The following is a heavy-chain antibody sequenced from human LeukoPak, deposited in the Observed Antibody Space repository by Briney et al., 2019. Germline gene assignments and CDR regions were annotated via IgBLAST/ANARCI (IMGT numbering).Heavy chain of an antibody. V-gene: IGHV1-2*02. CDR3: ARDRNSGSSLDI. CDR1: GYTFTGYY. Sequence: GASVKVSCKASGYTFTGYYIHWVRQAPGQGLEWMGWIYPYSGDTNYAQNFQGRVTMTRDTSISTAYMELSSLKSDDTAVYYCARDRNSGSSLDIWGQGTMLTVSP. CDR2: IYPYSGDT. J-gene: IGHJ3*02. D-gene: IGHD6-6*01.